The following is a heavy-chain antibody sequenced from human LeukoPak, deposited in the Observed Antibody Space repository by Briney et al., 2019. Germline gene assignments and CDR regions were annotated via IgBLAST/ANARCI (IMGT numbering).Heavy chain of an antibody. CDR3: AKDPKRYCSSTSCYTSGY. V-gene: IGHV3-23*01. D-gene: IGHD2-2*02. CDR1: GFSFSSYA. Sequence: GGSLRLSCVASGFSFSSYAMSWVRQAPGKGLEWVSGISGSGISTDYADSVKGRFTISRDNSKNTLYLHMNTLRAGDTAVYYCAKDPKRYCSSTSCYTSGYWGQGTQVTVSS. CDR2: ISGSGIST. J-gene: IGHJ4*02.